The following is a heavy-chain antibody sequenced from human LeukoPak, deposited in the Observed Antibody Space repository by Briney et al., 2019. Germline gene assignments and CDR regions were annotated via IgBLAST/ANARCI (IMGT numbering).Heavy chain of an antibody. J-gene: IGHJ4*02. V-gene: IGHV3-48*04. Sequence: GGALRLSCTASGFTFSSYPMNWVRQAPGKGLEWVSYISSSGNTVYYPDSVKGRFTISRDNAKNSLYLQMISLRGEDTAVYYCARGGAVAGLYWGQGTLVTVSS. CDR2: ISSSGNTV. CDR1: GFTFSSYP. D-gene: IGHD6-19*01. CDR3: ARGGAVAGLY.